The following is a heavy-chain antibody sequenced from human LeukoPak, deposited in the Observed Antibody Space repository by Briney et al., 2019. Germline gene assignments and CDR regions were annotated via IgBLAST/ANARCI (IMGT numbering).Heavy chain of an antibody. Sequence: ASVKVSCKASGYTFTSYYMHWVRQAPGQGLEWMGIINPSGGSTSYAQKFQGRVTMTRDMSTSTVYMELSSLRSEDTAVYYCARDLTTITTISEYNWFDPWGQGTLVTVSS. CDR3: ARDLTTITTISEYNWFDP. CDR1: GYTFTSYY. V-gene: IGHV1-46*01. J-gene: IGHJ5*02. D-gene: IGHD4-11*01. CDR2: INPSGGST.